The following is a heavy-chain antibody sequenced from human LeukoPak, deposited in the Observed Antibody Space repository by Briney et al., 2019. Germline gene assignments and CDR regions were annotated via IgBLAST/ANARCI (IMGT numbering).Heavy chain of an antibody. V-gene: IGHV1-2*06. Sequence: ASVKVSCKASEYTFTGYYMHWVGQAPGQGLEWMGRINPNNGGTNYAQKFQGRVTMTGDTSISTAYMELSSLRSDDTAVYYCTRESGSYHGNDFWGQGTLVTVSS. CDR2: INPNNGGT. CDR3: TRESGSYHGNDF. CDR1: EYTFTGYY. D-gene: IGHD1-26*01. J-gene: IGHJ4*02.